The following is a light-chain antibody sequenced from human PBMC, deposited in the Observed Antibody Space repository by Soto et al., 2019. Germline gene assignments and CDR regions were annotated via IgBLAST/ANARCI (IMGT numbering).Light chain of an antibody. V-gene: IGKV3-15*01. CDR3: QQYNNWPYT. J-gene: IGKJ2*01. Sequence: EIVMTQSPATLSVSPGERATLSCRASQSVRSKLAWYQQKPGQAPRLLIYGASTRATGIPARFSGSGSGTEFTLAFSSLPSEDFAVYYCQQYNNWPYTFGQGTKLEIK. CDR1: QSVRSK. CDR2: GAS.